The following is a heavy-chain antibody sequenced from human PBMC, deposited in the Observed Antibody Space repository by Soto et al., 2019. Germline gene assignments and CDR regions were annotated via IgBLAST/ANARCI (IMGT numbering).Heavy chain of an antibody. D-gene: IGHD6-19*01. V-gene: IGHV3-23*01. J-gene: IGHJ4*02. CDR1: GFTFSSYA. Sequence: EVQLLESGGGLVQPGGSLRLSCAASGFTFSSYAMSWVRQAPGKGLEWVSAISGSGGSTYYADSVKGRFTISRDNSKNTLYLQMNSLRAEDTAIYYCAKDPTKHSSGWTFDYWGQGTLVTVSS. CDR3: AKDPTKHSSGWTFDY. CDR2: ISGSGGST.